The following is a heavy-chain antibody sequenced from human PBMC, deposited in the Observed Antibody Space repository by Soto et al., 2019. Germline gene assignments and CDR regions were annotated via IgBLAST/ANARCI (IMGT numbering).Heavy chain of an antibody. J-gene: IGHJ6*02. Sequence: LQLQESGSGLVKPSQTLSLTCAVSGGYISSGGYSWGWIRQPPGKGLEWIGYIYHSGSTYYNQCRKGRVTKSADKSKYQFSLKLSSVTAADTAVYYCARRRGCPVFDGMDVWGQGTMVTVSS. D-gene: IGHD5-12*01. CDR2: IYHSGST. CDR1: GGYISSGGYS. V-gene: IGHV4-30-2*01. CDR3: ARRRGCPVFDGMDV.